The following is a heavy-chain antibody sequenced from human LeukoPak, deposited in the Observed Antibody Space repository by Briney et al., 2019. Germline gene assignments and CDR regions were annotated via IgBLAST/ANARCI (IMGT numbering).Heavy chain of an antibody. CDR1: GGSFSGYL. V-gene: IGHV4-34*01. D-gene: IGHD3-22*01. CDR2: INHSGGS. J-gene: IGHJ4*02. Sequence: SETLSLTCAVYGGSFSGYLWTWIRQPPGKGLEWIGEINHSGGSNYSPSLKSRMTISLDTSKNQFSLKLSSVIAADTAVYYCARGPYANSGYRFDYWGQGTLVTVSS. CDR3: ARGPYANSGYRFDY.